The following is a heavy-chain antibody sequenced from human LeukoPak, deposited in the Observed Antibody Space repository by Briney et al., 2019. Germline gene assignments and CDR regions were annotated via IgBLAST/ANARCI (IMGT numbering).Heavy chain of an antibody. V-gene: IGHV1-46*01. Sequence: ASVKLSCTASGSSVTSHYIHWVRQSPGQRRESLGMINPSRGSTSYAQNLQGRVTVTRDTSTSTVYMDLSRRGSEDTAVYYCARGYSSGFGNWGQGTLVIVSS. CDR1: GSSVTSHY. J-gene: IGHJ4*02. CDR2: INPSRGST. CDR3: ARGYSSGFGN. D-gene: IGHD6-19*01.